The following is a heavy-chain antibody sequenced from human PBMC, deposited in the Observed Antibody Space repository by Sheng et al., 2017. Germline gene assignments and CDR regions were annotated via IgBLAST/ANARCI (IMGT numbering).Heavy chain of an antibody. D-gene: IGHD3-3*01. V-gene: IGHV1-2*02. CDR1: GYTFVAYH. Sequence: QVQLVQSGTEVKSPGTSVRISCKASGYTFVAYHVHWVRQAPGQGLEWMGWINPINGATKFADYFQGRVTLTRDTSIKTVYLEINSLRSNDTAMYYCARGPLASITIFGVALHPLYGMDVWDQGP. J-gene: IGHJ6*02. CDR3: ARGPLASITIFGVALHPLYGMDV. CDR2: INPINGAT.